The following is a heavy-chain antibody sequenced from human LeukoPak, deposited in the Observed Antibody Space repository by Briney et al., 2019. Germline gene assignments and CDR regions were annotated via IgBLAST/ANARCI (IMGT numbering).Heavy chain of an antibody. CDR2: ISSSGSTI. CDR3: AKGAAALFRY. D-gene: IGHD6-13*01. J-gene: IGHJ4*02. Sequence: PGGSLRLSCAASGFTFSSYEMNWVRQAPGKGLEWVSYISSSGSTIYYADSVKGRFTISRDNSKNTLYLQMNSLRAEDTAVYYCAKGAAALFRYWGQGTLVTVSS. V-gene: IGHV3-48*03. CDR1: GFTFSSYE.